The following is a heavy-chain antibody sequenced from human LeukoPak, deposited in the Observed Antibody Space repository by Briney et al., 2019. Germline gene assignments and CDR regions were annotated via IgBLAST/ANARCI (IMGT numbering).Heavy chain of an antibody. CDR2: IYYRGST. V-gene: IGHV4-59*08. D-gene: IGHD1-26*01. Sequence: SETLSLTCTVSGGSIRSYYWSWIRQPPGKGLGWIGYIYYRGSTNYNPSLKSRVTMSVDTSKNQFSLKLTSVTAADTAVYYCARYSGSYLSPFDYWGQGTLVTVSS. CDR1: GGSIRSYY. J-gene: IGHJ4*02. CDR3: ARYSGSYLSPFDY.